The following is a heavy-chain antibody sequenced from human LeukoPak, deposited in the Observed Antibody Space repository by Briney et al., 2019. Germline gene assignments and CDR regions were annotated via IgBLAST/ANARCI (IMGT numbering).Heavy chain of an antibody. CDR3: TIGGASGRLAH. V-gene: IGHV4-4*07. Sequence: PSETLSLTCTVSRASISDNYWSRIRQPAGKALEWIGRTYTSGDTNYNPSLKSRASVSVDTSKNQFYLSLRYVTAADTAVYYCTIGGASGRLAHWGPGTLVTVSS. D-gene: IGHD6-13*01. CDR1: RASISDNY. CDR2: TYTSGDT. J-gene: IGHJ4*02.